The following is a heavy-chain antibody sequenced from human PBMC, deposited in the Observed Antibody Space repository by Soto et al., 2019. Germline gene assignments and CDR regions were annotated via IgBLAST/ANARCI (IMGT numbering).Heavy chain of an antibody. Sequence: QVQLVESGGGVVQPGRSLRLSCAASGFTFSSYGMHWVRQAPGKGLEWVALISYDGNNEYYADSVKGRFTISRDNSLNKPYLQMSSLRVEDTAVYYCARAVVEAPQWAGAHPDYWRQGTRVTVSS. CDR3: ARAVVEAPQWAGAHPDY. CDR1: GFTFSSYG. D-gene: IGHD2-15*01. CDR2: ISYDGNNE. V-gene: IGHV3-30*03. J-gene: IGHJ4*02.